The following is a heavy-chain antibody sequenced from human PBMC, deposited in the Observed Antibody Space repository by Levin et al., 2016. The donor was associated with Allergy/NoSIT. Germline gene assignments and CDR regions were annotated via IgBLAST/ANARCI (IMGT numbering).Heavy chain of an antibody. CDR2: ISSSSSYT. V-gene: IGHV3-11*06. D-gene: IGHD2-2*01. CDR3: ARSRVSTSSRYDY. Sequence: RQAPGKGLEWVSYISSSSSYTNYADSVKGRFTISRDNAKNSLYLQMNSLRAEDTAVYYCARSRVSTSSRYDYWGQGTLVTVSS. J-gene: IGHJ4*02.